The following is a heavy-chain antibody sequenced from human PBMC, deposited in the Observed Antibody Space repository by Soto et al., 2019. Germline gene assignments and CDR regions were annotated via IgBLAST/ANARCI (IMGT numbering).Heavy chain of an antibody. J-gene: IGHJ4*02. Sequence: QVQLQQWGAGLLRPSETLSLTCAVYGGSFSGYYWSWIRQPPGKGLEWIGEINHSGSTNYNPSLKSRVTISVDTSKNQFSLKLSSVTAADTAVYFCARADIAAAGAPFDYWGQGTLATVSS. CDR3: ARADIAAAGAPFDY. D-gene: IGHD6-13*01. CDR1: GGSFSGYY. CDR2: INHSGST. V-gene: IGHV4-34*01.